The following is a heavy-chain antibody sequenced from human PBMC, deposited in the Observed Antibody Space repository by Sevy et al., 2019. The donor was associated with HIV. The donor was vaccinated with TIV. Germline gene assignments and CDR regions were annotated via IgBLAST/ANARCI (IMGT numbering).Heavy chain of an antibody. CDR2: INYSGST. CDR3: AGPTLTYSSGWSYYDS. Sequence: SETLSLTCTVSGASISSSGYYWGWIRQPPGKGLEWIASINYSGSTFYNPSLKSRVTISSDTSKNQFSLKLHSVTAADTAIYYCAGPTLTYSSGWSYYDSWGQGTVVTVSS. D-gene: IGHD6-19*01. J-gene: IGHJ4*02. V-gene: IGHV4-39*01. CDR1: GASISSSGYY.